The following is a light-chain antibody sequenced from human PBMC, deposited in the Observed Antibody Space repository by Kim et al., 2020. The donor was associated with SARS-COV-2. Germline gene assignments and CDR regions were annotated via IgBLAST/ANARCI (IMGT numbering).Light chain of an antibody. CDR1: QNVDKL. CDR3: QQFTYYPWT. CDR2: QAS. Sequence: SALIRDIFSITCRASQNVDKLLAWYQQKSDRSPRLLIFQASDLETGVPSRFSGSGSGTEFTLTISSLQPDDVATYYCQQFTYYPWTFGQGTKLEI. J-gene: IGKJ2*02. V-gene: IGKV1-5*03.